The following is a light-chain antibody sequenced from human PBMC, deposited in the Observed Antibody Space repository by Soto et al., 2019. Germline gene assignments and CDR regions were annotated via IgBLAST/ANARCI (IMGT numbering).Light chain of an antibody. CDR1: QSISSW. J-gene: IGKJ1*01. V-gene: IGKV1-5*03. CDR3: QQYNSYSQWT. CDR2: KAS. Sequence: DIQMTQSPYTLSASVGDRVTITCRASQSISSWLAWYQQKPGKAPKLLIYKASSLESGVPSRFSGSGSGTEFTLTISSLQPDDFATYYCQQYNSYSQWTFGQGTKLDI.